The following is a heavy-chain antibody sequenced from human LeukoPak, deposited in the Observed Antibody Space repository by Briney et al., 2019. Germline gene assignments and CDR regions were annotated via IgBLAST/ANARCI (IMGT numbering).Heavy chain of an antibody. D-gene: IGHD6-13*01. CDR2: ISSNGDST. V-gene: IGHV3-64D*09. Sequence: GGSLRLSCSASGFTFSSYAMHWVRQAPGKGLEYVSAISSNGDSTYYADSVKGRFTSSRDNSKNTLDLQMSSLRAEDTAVYYCVKGGYSSSWSRFDYWGQGTLVTVSS. J-gene: IGHJ4*02. CDR1: GFTFSSYA. CDR3: VKGGYSSSWSRFDY.